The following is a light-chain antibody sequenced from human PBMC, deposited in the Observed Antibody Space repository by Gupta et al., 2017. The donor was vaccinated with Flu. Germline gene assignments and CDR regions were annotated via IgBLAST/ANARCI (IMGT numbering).Light chain of an antibody. V-gene: IGKV4-1*01. CDR2: WAS. J-gene: IGKJ5*01. CDR1: QSVLYIFNEKNY. Sequence: LGDPATINCKSSQSVLYIFNEKNYLAWFRQRPGQPPELLVYWASTRESGVPDRFSGSGSGTDFTLTIYSVQAEDVAIYYCQQYYTTPTMTFGQGTRLEIK. CDR3: QQYYTTPTMT.